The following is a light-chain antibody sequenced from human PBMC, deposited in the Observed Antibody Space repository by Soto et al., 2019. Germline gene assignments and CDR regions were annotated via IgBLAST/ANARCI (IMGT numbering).Light chain of an antibody. CDR3: QQYNSYSLIT. CDR2: KAS. V-gene: IGKV1-5*03. J-gene: IGKJ5*01. Sequence: DIQMTQSPSTLSASVGDRVTITCRASQSISSWLAWYQQKPGKAPKLLIYKASSLESGVPSRFSGSGSGTEFTLTISSLQPDDFATYYCQQYNSYSLITFGQGTRLDIK. CDR1: QSISSW.